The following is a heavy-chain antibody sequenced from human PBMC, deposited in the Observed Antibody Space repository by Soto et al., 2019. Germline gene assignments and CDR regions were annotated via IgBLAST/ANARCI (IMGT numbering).Heavy chain of an antibody. J-gene: IGHJ4*02. D-gene: IGHD4-17*01. CDR2: IYWNGET. CDR3: AHLPPGADYSLDY. Sequence: QITLKASGPTLVKPTQPLTLTCNFSGFSLSTCGVGVAWVRQRPGKALERLTLIYWNGETRTSPSLENRLTVNKDASKNQVALTMTNMDPVDTATYYCAHLPPGADYSLDYWGQGIRVTASS. CDR1: GFSLSTCGVG. V-gene: IGHV2-5*01.